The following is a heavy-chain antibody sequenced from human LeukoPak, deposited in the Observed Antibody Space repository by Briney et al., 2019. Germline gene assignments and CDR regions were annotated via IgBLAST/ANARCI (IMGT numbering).Heavy chain of an antibody. CDR3: AKGANSYTSSHFDY. D-gene: IGHD5-18*01. CDR1: GFTFSSYA. CDR2: ISGSGGFT. Sequence: GGSLRLSCAASGFTFSSYAMSWVRQAPGKGLEWVSTISGSGGFTYYADSVKGRFTISRDDSKNTLYLQMNSLRAEDTAVYYCAKGANSYTSSHFDYWGPGTLVTVSS. V-gene: IGHV3-23*01. J-gene: IGHJ4*02.